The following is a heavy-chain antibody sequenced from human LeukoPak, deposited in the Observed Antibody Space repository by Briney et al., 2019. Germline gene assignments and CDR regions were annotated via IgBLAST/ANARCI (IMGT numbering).Heavy chain of an antibody. CDR3: ARAANYDSSGREY. CDR2: ISWNSGSI. V-gene: IGHV3-9*01. Sequence: GGSLRLSCAASGFTFDDYAMHWARQAPGKGLEWVSGISWNSGSIGYADSVKGRFTISRDNAKNSLYLQMNSLRAEDTALYYCARAANYDSSGREYWGQGTLVTVSS. D-gene: IGHD3-22*01. CDR1: GFTFDDYA. J-gene: IGHJ4*02.